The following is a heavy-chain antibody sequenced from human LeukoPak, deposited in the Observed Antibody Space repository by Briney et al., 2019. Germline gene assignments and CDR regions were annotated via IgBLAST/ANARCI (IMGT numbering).Heavy chain of an antibody. D-gene: IGHD3-10*01. Sequence: GASVKVSCKASGYTFTSYGISWVRQAPGQGLEWMGWISAYNGNTNYAQKLQGRVTMTTDTSTSTAYMELRSLRSDDTAVYYCARDLAGRPGVSAFDIWGQGTMVTVSS. J-gene: IGHJ3*02. CDR1: GYTFTSYG. CDR3: ARDLAGRPGVSAFDI. CDR2: ISAYNGNT. V-gene: IGHV1-18*01.